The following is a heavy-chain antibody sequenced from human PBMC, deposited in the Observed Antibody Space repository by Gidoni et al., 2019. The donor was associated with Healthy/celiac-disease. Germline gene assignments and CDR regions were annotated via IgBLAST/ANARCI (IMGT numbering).Heavy chain of an antibody. V-gene: IGHV3-23*01. CDR2: IGGSGGST. Sequence: EVQLLESGGGLVQPGGSLRLPCAASGFTFSSYAMSWGRQAPGKGLEWVSAIGGSGGSTYYADSVKGRFTISRDNSKNTLYLQMNSLRAEDTAVYYCAKLGYYYDSSGHFDYWGQGTLVTVSS. CDR1: GFTFSSYA. CDR3: AKLGYYYDSSGHFDY. D-gene: IGHD3-22*01. J-gene: IGHJ4*02.